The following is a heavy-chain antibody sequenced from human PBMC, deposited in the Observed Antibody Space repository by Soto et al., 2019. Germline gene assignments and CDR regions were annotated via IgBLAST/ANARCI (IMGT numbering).Heavy chain of an antibody. D-gene: IGHD3-3*01. CDR3: AIGYYDFWSGYRGSDGMDV. CDR1: GYSFTSYW. J-gene: IGHJ6*02. Sequence: PGESLKISCKGSGYSFTSYWISWVRQMPGKGLEWMGRIDPSDSYTNYSPSFQGHVTISADKSISTAYLQWSSLKASDTAMYCCAIGYYDFWSGYRGSDGMDVWGQGTTVTVSS. CDR2: IDPSDSYT. V-gene: IGHV5-10-1*01.